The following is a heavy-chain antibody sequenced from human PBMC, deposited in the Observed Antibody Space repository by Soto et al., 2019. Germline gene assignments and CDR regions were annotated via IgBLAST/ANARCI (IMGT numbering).Heavy chain of an antibody. D-gene: IGHD5-12*01. CDR2: IYYSGST. CDR1: GGSISSSSYY. V-gene: IGHV4-39*01. Sequence: SETLSLTCTVSGGSISSSSYYWGWIRQPPGKGLEWIGSIYYSGSTYYNPSLKSRVTISVDTSKNQFSLKLSSVTAADPAVYYCARHADIVATIGCAFDYWGQGTLVTVSS. J-gene: IGHJ4*02. CDR3: ARHADIVATIGCAFDY.